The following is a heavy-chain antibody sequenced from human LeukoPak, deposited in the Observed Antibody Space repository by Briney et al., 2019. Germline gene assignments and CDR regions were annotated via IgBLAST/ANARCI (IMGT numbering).Heavy chain of an antibody. CDR1: GGSFSGYY. Sequence: TSETLSLTCAVYGGSFSGYYWSWIRQPPGKGLEWIGEINHSGSTNYNPSLKSRVTISVDTSKNQFSLKLSSVTAADTAVYYCARRGREVYNFDQWGQGTLVTVSS. V-gene: IGHV4-34*01. D-gene: IGHD5-24*01. CDR2: INHSGST. CDR3: ARRGREVYNFDQ. J-gene: IGHJ5*02.